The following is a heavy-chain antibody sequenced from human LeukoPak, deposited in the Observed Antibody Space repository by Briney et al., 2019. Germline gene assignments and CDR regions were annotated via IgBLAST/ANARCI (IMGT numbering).Heavy chain of an antibody. D-gene: IGHD6-13*01. CDR2: INSDGSST. Sequence: GGSLRLSCAASGFTFSSYWMHWVRQAPGKGLVWVSRINSDGSSTSYADSVKGRFTVSRDNAKNTLYLQMNSLRAEDTAVYYCATGYSSSPLYYMDVWGKGTTVTVSS. J-gene: IGHJ6*03. CDR3: ATGYSSSPLYYMDV. V-gene: IGHV3-74*01. CDR1: GFTFSSYW.